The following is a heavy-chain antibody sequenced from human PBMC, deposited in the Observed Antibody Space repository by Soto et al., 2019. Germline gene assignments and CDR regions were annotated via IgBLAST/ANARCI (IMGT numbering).Heavy chain of an antibody. J-gene: IGHJ2*01. Sequence: QITVKESGPKLVKPSQTLTLTCAFSGFSLSTSGVGVGWVRQPPGKTPEWLALIYWDDDKRDRPSLKSRLSITKATSKDQVVFKMTNMDPVDTDKYDCVHHDWNNNNCYFALGGRGTLVTVSS. CDR3: VHHDWNNNNCYFAL. V-gene: IGHV2-5*02. CDR2: IYWDDDK. CDR1: GFSLSTSGVG. D-gene: IGHD1-1*01.